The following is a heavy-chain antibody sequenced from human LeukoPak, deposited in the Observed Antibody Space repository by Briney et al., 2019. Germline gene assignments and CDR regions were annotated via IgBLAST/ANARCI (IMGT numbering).Heavy chain of an antibody. V-gene: IGHV3-21*01. CDR3: ARVDTAMGWASDI. Sequence: PGGSLRLSCAASGFTFSSYSMNWVRQAPGKGLEWVSSISSGSGYIHYADSVKGRFTISRDNAKNTLYLQMNSLRAEDTAVYYCARVDTAMGWASDIWGQGTMVTVSS. CDR1: GFTFSSYS. J-gene: IGHJ3*02. CDR2: ISSGSGYI. D-gene: IGHD5-18*01.